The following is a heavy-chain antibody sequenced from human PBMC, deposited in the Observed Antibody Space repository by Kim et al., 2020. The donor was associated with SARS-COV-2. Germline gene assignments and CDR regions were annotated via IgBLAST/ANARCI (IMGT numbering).Heavy chain of an antibody. CDR3: AYAVAGVYYYGMDV. D-gene: IGHD6-19*01. CDR1: GYTFTSYG. Sequence: ASVKVSCKASGYTFTSYGISWVRQAPGQGLEWMGWISAYNGNTNYAQKLQGRVTMTTDTSTSTAYMELRSLRSDDTAVYYCAYAVAGVYYYGMDVWGQGTTVTVSS. CDR2: ISAYNGNT. V-gene: IGHV1-18*01. J-gene: IGHJ6*02.